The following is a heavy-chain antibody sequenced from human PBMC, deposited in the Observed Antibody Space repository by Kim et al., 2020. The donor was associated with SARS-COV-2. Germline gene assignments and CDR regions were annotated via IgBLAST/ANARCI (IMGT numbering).Heavy chain of an antibody. CDR2: FYAGGTT. Sequence: GGSLRLSCAASGFTVSSHYMNWVRHLPGKGLAWVSSFYAGGTTYYSDSVKGRFTISRDNSKNSLHLQMNSMRDEDTGVCYCARFCCTGTSSLETDAFDL. V-gene: IGHV3-66*01. D-gene: IGHD2-8*02. J-gene: IGHJ3*01. CDR3: ARFCCTGTSSLETDAFDL. CDR1: GFTVSSHY.